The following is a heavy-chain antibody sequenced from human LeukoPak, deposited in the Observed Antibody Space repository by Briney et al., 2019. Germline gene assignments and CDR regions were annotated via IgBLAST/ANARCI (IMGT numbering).Heavy chain of an antibody. CDR2: ISGSGGST. Sequence: PGGSLRLSCAASGFTFSSYAMSWVRQALGKGLEWVSAISGSGGSTYYADSVKGRFTISRDNSKNTLYLQMNSLSAEDTAVYYCAKLGRESYYYDSRVDYWGQGTLATVSS. CDR3: AKLGRESYYYDSRVDY. V-gene: IGHV3-23*01. J-gene: IGHJ4*02. CDR1: GFTFSSYA. D-gene: IGHD3-22*01.